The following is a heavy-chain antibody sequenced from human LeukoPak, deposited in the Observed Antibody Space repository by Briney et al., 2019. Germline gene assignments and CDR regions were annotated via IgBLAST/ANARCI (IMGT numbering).Heavy chain of an antibody. Sequence: GGSLRLSCAASGFTFSSYSMNWVRQAPGKGLEWVSIIYSGGITYYADSVKGRFTISRDNSKNTLYLQMNSLRVEDTAVYYCARDPDTAMVPLYYYGMDVWGQGTTVTVSS. CDR2: IYSGGIT. CDR1: GFTFSSYS. D-gene: IGHD5-18*01. V-gene: IGHV3-66*01. J-gene: IGHJ6*02. CDR3: ARDPDTAMVPLYYYGMDV.